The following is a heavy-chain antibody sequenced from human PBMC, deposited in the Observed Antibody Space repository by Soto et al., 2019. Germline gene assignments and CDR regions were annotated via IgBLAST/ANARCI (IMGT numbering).Heavy chain of an antibody. D-gene: IGHD1-26*01. V-gene: IGHV3-74*01. CDR3: ARVVAHYNGSYRTIDY. CDR1: GFTFSAYW. J-gene: IGHJ4*02. CDR2: INGGGSTT. Sequence: EVQLVESGGGLVQPGGCLRLSCAASGFTFSAYWMYWVRQAPGKGLVWVSRINGGGSTTSYADSVKGRFTVSRDNAKNTLYLQMNSLRAEDTAVYYCARVVAHYNGSYRTIDYWGQGTLVTVSS.